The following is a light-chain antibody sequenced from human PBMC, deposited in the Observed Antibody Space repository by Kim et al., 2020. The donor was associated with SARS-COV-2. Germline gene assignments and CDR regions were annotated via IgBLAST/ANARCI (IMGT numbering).Light chain of an antibody. J-gene: IGKJ2*01. CDR1: QSVSSSY. CDR2: GAS. CDR3: QQYVSSPWT. V-gene: IGKV3-20*01. Sequence: EIVLTQSPGTLSLSPGERATLSCRASQSVSSSYLAWYQQKPGQAPRLLIYGASSRATGIPDRFSGSGSGTDFTLTISRLEPEDFAVYYCQQYVSSPWTFGQGTKLEI.